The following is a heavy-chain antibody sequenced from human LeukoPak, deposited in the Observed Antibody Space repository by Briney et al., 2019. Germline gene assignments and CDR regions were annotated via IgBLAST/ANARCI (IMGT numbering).Heavy chain of an antibody. J-gene: IGHJ4*02. Sequence: GGSLRLSCAASGFTISSFSMSWVRQAPGKGLEWVSAISVSGTKTYYAASVKGRFTISRDFSKNTVFLHMNSLRAEDTAMYYCARGDDSGYYDYFDYWGQGALVTVSS. CDR2: ISVSGTKT. CDR3: ARGDDSGYYDYFDY. CDR1: GFTISSFS. D-gene: IGHD3-22*01. V-gene: IGHV3-23*01.